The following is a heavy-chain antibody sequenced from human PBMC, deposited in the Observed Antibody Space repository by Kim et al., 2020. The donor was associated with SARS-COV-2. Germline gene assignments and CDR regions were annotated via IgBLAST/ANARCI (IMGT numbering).Heavy chain of an antibody. CDR2: INAAKGDT. Sequence: ASVKVSCKASGYSFPDYPIHWVRQAPGQSLEWMGWINAAKGDTKYSQNFQGRLTITRDTSASTAYMELSSLTSEDTAIYFCSREGSDGLWCRCPVVAVSS. J-gene: IGHJ2*01. CDR1: GYSFPDYP. CDR3: SREGSDGL. V-gene: IGHV1-3*01.